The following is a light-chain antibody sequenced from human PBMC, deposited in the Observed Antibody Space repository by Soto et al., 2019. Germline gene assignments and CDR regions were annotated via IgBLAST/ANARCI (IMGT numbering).Light chain of an antibody. CDR3: QQYGSLPRT. Sequence: VLRQSPATLSVSPGERATLSCRASQSVSSSLAWYQQKPGQAPRLLIYGASSRATGIPDRFSGSGSGTDFTLTISRLEPEDFAVYYCQQYGSLPRTFGQGTKVDIK. CDR2: GAS. J-gene: IGKJ1*01. CDR1: QSVSSS. V-gene: IGKV3-20*01.